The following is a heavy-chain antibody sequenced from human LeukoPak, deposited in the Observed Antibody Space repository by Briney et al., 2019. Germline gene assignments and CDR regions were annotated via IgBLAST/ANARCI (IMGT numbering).Heavy chain of an antibody. D-gene: IGHD2-2*01. Sequence: GGPLRLSCAASGFTFSSYGMHWVRQAPGKGLEWVAVISYDGSNKYCADSVKGRFTISRDNSKNTLYLQMNSLRAEDTAVYYCAKAPWYQLPSIDYWGQGTLVTVSS. CDR3: AKAPWYQLPSIDY. CDR2: ISYDGSNK. CDR1: GFTFSSYG. J-gene: IGHJ4*02. V-gene: IGHV3-30*18.